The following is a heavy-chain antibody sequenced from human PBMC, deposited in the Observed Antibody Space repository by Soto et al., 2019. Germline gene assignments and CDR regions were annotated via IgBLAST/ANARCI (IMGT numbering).Heavy chain of an antibody. D-gene: IGHD2-2*01. CDR2: ISSSSSYI. CDR3: ARDGNIVVVLDYYYYGVDV. CDR1: GFTFSSYS. J-gene: IGHJ6*02. Sequence: PGGSLRLSCAASGFTFSSYSMNWVRQGPGKGLEWVSSISSSSSYIYYADSVKGRFTISRDNAKNSLYLQMNSLRAEDTAVYYSARDGNIVVVLDYYYYGVDVWGEGTTVTV. V-gene: IGHV3-21*01.